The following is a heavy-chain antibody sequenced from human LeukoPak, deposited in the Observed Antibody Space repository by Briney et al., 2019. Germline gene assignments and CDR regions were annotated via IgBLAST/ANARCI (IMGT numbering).Heavy chain of an antibody. CDR1: GYTFTSYG. V-gene: IGHV1-18*01. D-gene: IGHD2-2*01. J-gene: IGHJ5*02. Sequence: ASVKVSCKGSGYTFTSYGISWVRQARGQGLEWMGWISAYNGNTNYEQKLQGRVTMTTDTSTRTAYMELRSLRSDDTAVYYCASIPLPYQLLFSPWFDPWGQGTLVTVSS. CDR3: ASIPLPYQLLFSPWFDP. CDR2: ISAYNGNT.